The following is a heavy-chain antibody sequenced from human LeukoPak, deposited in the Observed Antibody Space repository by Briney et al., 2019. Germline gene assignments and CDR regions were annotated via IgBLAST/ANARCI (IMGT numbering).Heavy chain of an antibody. J-gene: IGHJ5*01. CDR2: IYHGGST. D-gene: IGHD2-15*01. CDR1: GYSISSGYY. V-gene: IGHV4-38-2*01. CDR3: ARLSGIYCDRGSCFNCFDS. Sequence: PETLSLTCAVSGYSISSGYYWGWIRQPPGKGLEWSGSIYHGGSTYYNPSLKSRVTLSVDTSKNQFSLRLTSVTAADTAVYYCARLSGIYCDRGSCFNCFDSWGQGTLVTVSS.